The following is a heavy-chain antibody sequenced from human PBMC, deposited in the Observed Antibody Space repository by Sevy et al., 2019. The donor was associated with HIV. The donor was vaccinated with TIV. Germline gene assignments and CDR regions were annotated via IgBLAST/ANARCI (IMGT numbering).Heavy chain of an antibody. CDR2: IFSSGST. Sequence: GGSLRLSCAISGFTVNDKYIIWVRQAPGKGLEWVSVIFSSGSTYYADSAKGRFTISRDNSKNTVDLQMNSVRAEDTAVDYCVSLFLSYRSDWSYFDYWGQGTLVTVSS. J-gene: IGHJ4*02. D-gene: IGHD6-19*01. CDR3: VSLFLSYRSDWSYFDY. CDR1: GFTVNDKY. V-gene: IGHV3-66*02.